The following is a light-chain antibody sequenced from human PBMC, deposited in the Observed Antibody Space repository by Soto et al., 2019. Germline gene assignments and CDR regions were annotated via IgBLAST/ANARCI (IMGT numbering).Light chain of an antibody. CDR2: GAS. Sequence: DIQMTQSPSSLSASVGDRVTITCRASQSISSYLNWYQQKPGKAPKLLMYGASSLQSGVPSRFSGSGSGTDFTLTISSLQPEDFATYYCQQSYSTPWTFGQGTKMDIK. V-gene: IGKV1-39*01. CDR1: QSISSY. J-gene: IGKJ1*01. CDR3: QQSYSTPWT.